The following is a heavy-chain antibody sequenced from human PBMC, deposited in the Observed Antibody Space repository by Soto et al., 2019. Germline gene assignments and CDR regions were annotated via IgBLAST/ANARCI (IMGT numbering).Heavy chain of an antibody. J-gene: IGHJ4*02. V-gene: IGHV3-33*06. D-gene: IGHD2-21*02. CDR1: GFSFSTYG. CDR2: IWYDGSNK. Sequence: QVQLVESGGGVVQPGRSLRLSCAASGFSFSTYGMHWVRQAPGKGLEWVAVIWYDGSNKYYADSVKGRLTISRDNSKNTVYLQMDNLRAEDTAVYYCVKDHCGGDCYSEPYFDWWGQGTLVTVSS. CDR3: VKDHCGGDCYSEPYFDW.